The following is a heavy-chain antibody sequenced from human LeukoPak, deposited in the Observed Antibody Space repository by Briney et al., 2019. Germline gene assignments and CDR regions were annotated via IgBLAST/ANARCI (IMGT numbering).Heavy chain of an antibody. V-gene: IGHV3-9*01. CDR3: AKDSPEYSSSSGFDY. CDR1: GFTFDDYA. Sequence: GRSLRLSCAASGFTFDDYAMHWVRQAPGKGLEWVSGISWNSGSIGYADSVKGRFTISRDNAKNSLYLQMNSLRAEDTALYYCAKDSPEYSSSSGFDYWGQGTLDTVSS. J-gene: IGHJ4*02. CDR2: ISWNSGSI. D-gene: IGHD6-6*01.